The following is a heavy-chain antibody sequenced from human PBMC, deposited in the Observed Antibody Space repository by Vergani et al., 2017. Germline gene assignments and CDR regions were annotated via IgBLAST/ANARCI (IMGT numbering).Heavy chain of an antibody. V-gene: IGHV3-9*01. CDR3: ARDRGYSGSYTPFDY. CDR2: ISWNSGSI. CDR1: GFTFDDYA. D-gene: IGHD1-26*01. Sequence: EVQLVESGGGLVQPGRSLRLSCAASGFTFDDYAMHWVRQAPGKGLEWVSGISWNSGSIGYADSVKGRFTISRDNAKNSLYLQMTSLRAEDTAVYYCARDRGYSGSYTPFDYWGQGTLVTVSS. J-gene: IGHJ4*02.